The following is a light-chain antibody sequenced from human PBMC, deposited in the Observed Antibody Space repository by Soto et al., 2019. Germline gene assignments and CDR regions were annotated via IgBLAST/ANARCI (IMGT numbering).Light chain of an antibody. J-gene: IGLJ1*01. CDR1: SNDVGGYNF. Sequence: SALTQPISVSGSPGQSITISCTGNSNDVGGYNFVSWYQQHPGKAPKLMIYEVTSRPSGVSNRFSGSKSGNTASLTISGLQAEDEAEYYCNSYTTSSTLVFGTGTKVTVL. V-gene: IGLV2-14*03. CDR3: NSYTTSSTLV. CDR2: EVT.